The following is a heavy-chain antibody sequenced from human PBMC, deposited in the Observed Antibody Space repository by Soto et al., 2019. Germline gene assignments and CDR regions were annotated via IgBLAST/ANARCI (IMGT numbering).Heavy chain of an antibody. CDR2: IYHSGST. CDR1: GYSISSGYY. D-gene: IGHD5-12*01. CDR3: ARDSLAFFDS. V-gene: IGHV4-38-2*02. J-gene: IGHJ4*02. Sequence: SETLSLTCAVSGYSISSGYYWGWIRQPPGKGLEWIGSIYHSGSTYYNPSLKSRVTISVDTSKNQFSLKLSSVTAADTAVYYCARDSLAFFDSWGQGTLVTVSS.